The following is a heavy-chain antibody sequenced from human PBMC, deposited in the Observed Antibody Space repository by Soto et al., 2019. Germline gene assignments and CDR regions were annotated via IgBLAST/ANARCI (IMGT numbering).Heavy chain of an antibody. Sequence: ASVKVSCQASGGSFSHFGISWVRQAPGQGLEWMGGIVPVFGRPNYAQRFRGRLTITADESTSTGYMELISLRSDDTAVYYCAREGSGYNFWGQGTQVTVSS. CDR3: AREGSGYNF. CDR2: IVPVFGRP. CDR1: GGSFSHFG. D-gene: IGHD5-12*01. V-gene: IGHV1-69*13. J-gene: IGHJ4*02.